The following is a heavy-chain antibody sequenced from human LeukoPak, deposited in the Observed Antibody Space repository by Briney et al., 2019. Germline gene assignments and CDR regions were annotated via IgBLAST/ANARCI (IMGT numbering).Heavy chain of an antibody. CDR3: ARVISWDSEAFDI. CDR2: INPNSGGT. D-gene: IGHD1-26*01. J-gene: IGHJ3*02. CDR1: GGTFSSYA. Sequence: ASVKVSCKASGGTFSSYAISWVRQAPGQGLEWMGWINPNSGGTNYAQKFRGRVTMTRDTSISSAYMDLTRLRSDDTAMYFCARVISWDSEAFDIWGQGTMVTVSS. V-gene: IGHV1-2*02.